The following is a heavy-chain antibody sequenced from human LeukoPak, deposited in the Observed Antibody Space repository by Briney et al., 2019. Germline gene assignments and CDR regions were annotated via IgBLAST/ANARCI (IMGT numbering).Heavy chain of an antibody. J-gene: IGHJ4*02. D-gene: IGHD3-3*01. V-gene: IGHV3-21*01. CDR2: ITNSSRYT. CDR1: GFTFSNYE. Sequence: PGGSLRLSCAASGFTFSNYEMNWVRQAPGKGLEWVSSITNSSRYTYYADSVKGRFTISRDNAKNSLYLQMNSLRAEDTAVYYCARSYEGSGFSDWGQGTLVTVSS. CDR3: ARSYEGSGFSD.